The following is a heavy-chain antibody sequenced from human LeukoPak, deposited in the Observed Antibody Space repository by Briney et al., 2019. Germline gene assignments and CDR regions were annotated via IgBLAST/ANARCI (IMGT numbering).Heavy chain of an antibody. CDR1: GYTFTGYY. CDR2: IIPVFGTT. Sequence: SVKVSCKASGYTFTGYYMHWVRQTPGQGLEWLGGIIPVFGTTTYAQKFQDKVTMTADKSTNTAYLQISSLTSDDTAVYYCARCSPGDSSNFYAVLQYWGQGTQVTVST. D-gene: IGHD3-22*01. J-gene: IGHJ4*02. V-gene: IGHV1-69*06. CDR3: ARCSPGDSSNFYAVLQY.